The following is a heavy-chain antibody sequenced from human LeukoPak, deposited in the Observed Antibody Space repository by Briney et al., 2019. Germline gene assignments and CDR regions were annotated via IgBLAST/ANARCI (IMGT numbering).Heavy chain of an antibody. D-gene: IGHD5-24*01. CDR1: GFTFSIYG. CDR3: AKSGYNRFDY. CDR2: IRYDGSNK. Sequence: GGSLRLSCAASGFTFSIYGMHWVRQAPGKGLEWVAFIRYDGSNKYYADSVKGRFTMSRDNSKNTLYVRMNSLRAEDTAVYYCAKSGYNRFDYWGQGTLVTVSS. V-gene: IGHV3-30*02. J-gene: IGHJ4*02.